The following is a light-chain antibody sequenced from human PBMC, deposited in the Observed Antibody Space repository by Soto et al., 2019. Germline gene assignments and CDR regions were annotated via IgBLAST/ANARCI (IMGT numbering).Light chain of an antibody. CDR3: QQLNSYPT. J-gene: IGKJ1*01. Sequence: DIPLTQSPSFLSASVGDRVTITCRASQGISSYLAWYQQKPGKAPKLLIYAASTLQSGVPSRFSGSGSGTEFTLTISSLQPEDFATYYCQQLNSYPTFGQGTKWIS. CDR1: QGISSY. CDR2: AAS. V-gene: IGKV1-9*01.